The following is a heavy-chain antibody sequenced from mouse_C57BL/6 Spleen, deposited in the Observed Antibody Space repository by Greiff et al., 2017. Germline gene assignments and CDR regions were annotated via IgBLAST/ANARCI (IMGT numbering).Heavy chain of an antibody. V-gene: IGHV1-82*01. J-gene: IGHJ3*01. CDR3: ARDYYGSSYWFAY. Sequence: VQLQQSGPELVKPGASVKISCKASGYAFSSSWMNWVKQRPGKGLEWIGRIYPGDGDTKYNGKFKGKATLTADKSSSTAYMQLSSLTSEDSAVYFCARDYYGSSYWFAYWGQGTLVTVSA. CDR2: IYPGDGDT. CDR1: GYAFSSSW. D-gene: IGHD1-1*01.